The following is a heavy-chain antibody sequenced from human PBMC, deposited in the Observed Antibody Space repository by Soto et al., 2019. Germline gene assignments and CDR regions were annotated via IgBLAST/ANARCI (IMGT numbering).Heavy chain of an antibody. CDR3: AKLQHNSYYYVMDV. J-gene: IGHJ6*02. CDR2: ITYTVTT. V-gene: IGHV3-23*01. CDR1: GFTFSSSA. Sequence: GGSLRLSCEGSGFTFSSSAMRWVRQAPGQGLEWVSSITYTVTTHYTDSVKGRFTISRDDSKNTLYLQMDSLRAEDTAVYYCAKLQHNSYYYVMDVWGQGTRVTVSS.